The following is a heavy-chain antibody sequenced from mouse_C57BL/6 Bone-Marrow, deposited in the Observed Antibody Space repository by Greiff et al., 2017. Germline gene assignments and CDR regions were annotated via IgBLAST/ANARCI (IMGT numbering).Heavy chain of an antibody. Sequence: VQLKESGAELVRPGASVKLSCTASGFNIKDDYMHWVKQRPEQGLEWIGWIDPENGDTEYATKFQGKATITVDTSSNTAYLQLSSLTSEDTAVYYCTRIAYWGQGTLVTVSA. CDR2: IDPENGDT. CDR3: TRIAY. V-gene: IGHV14-4*01. J-gene: IGHJ3*01. CDR1: GFNIKDDY.